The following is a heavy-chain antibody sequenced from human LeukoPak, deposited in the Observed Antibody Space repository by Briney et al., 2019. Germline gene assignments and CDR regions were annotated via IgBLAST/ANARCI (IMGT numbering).Heavy chain of an antibody. J-gene: IGHJ4*02. Sequence: PSETLSLTCAVYGGSFSGYYWSWIRQPPGKGLEWIGEINHSGSTNYNPSLKSRVTISVDTSKNQFSLKLSSVTAADTAVYYCARQRPPYYYGSGSYYYFDYWGQGTLVTVSS. CDR3: ARQRPPYYYGSGSYYYFDY. V-gene: IGHV4-34*01. D-gene: IGHD3-10*01. CDR2: INHSGST. CDR1: GGSFSGYY.